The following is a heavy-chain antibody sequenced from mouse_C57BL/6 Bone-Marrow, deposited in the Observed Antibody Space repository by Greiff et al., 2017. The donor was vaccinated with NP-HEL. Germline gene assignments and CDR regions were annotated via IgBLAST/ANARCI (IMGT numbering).Heavy chain of an antibody. D-gene: IGHD1-1*01. CDR2: INPYNGGT. Sequence: EVQLQQSGPVLVKPGASVKMSCKASGYTFTDYYMNWVKQSHGKSLEWIGVINPYNGGTSYNQKFKGKATLTVDKSSSTAYMELNSLTSEDSAVYYCARYEVGYYGSSYEYAMDYWGQGTSVTVSS. V-gene: IGHV1-19*01. CDR1: GYTFTDYY. J-gene: IGHJ4*01. CDR3: ARYEVGYYGSSYEYAMDY.